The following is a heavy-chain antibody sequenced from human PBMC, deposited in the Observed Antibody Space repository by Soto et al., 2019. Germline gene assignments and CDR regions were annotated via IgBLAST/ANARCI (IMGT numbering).Heavy chain of an antibody. CDR3: ARDPLIVAVSSDYVLDV. CDR1: GYTFTNYG. D-gene: IGHD2-21*01. V-gene: IGHV1-18*01. J-gene: IGHJ6*02. Sequence: ASVKVSCKASGYTFTNYGINWVRQAPGQGLEWMGWINVYNGNTNYAQSLQGRVIMTTDTSMNTAYMELRSLRSDDTAVYYCARDPLIVAVSSDYVLDVSGQGSSVIVSS. CDR2: INVYNGNT.